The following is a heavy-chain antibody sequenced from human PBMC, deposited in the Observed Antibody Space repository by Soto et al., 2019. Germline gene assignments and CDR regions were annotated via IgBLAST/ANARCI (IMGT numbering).Heavy chain of an antibody. Sequence: RSETLSLTCSVSGGSISGSYWSWIRQSPGKGLEWLGYVYYTGSTNYSPSLRSRVSISVDTSKNEFSLRLSSVTAADTAVYFCSRSVAVPGALIYYCGQGTQVTGSS. J-gene: IGHJ4*02. CDR1: GGSISGSY. CDR2: VYYTGST. D-gene: IGHD6-19*01. CDR3: SRSVAVPGALIYY. V-gene: IGHV4-59*01.